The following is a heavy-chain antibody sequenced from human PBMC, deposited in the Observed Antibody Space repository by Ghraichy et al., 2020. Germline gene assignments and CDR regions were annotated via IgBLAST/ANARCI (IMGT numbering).Heavy chain of an antibody. CDR3: ARAGRVPNVGVVVTGFFDY. V-gene: IGHV1-46*01. CDR2: INPSGGRT. D-gene: IGHD2-15*01. CDR1: GNTFTNFF. J-gene: IGHJ4*02. Sequence: ASVKVSCKAPGNTFTNFFIHWVRQAPGQGLEWMGIINPSGGRTRYAQKFQGRLTMTRDTSTSTVDMELSSLRSEDTAVYYCARAGRVPNVGVVVTGFFDYWGQGTLVTVSS.